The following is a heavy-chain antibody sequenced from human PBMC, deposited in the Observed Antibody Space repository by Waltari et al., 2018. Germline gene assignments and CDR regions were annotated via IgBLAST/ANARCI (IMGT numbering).Heavy chain of an antibody. Sequence: QLQLQESGPGLVRPSETLSLTCTVSSGSISSSSYYWAWIRQPPGKGREWIGTIYYRGKTYYNPSHKGRITISVDTSKNQFSLQLSSVTAADTAVYYCARKRFGEPGTYFDYWGQGTLVSVSS. CDR2: IYYRGKT. CDR3: ARKRFGEPGTYFDY. CDR1: SGSISSSSYY. V-gene: IGHV4-39*01. J-gene: IGHJ4*02. D-gene: IGHD3-10*01.